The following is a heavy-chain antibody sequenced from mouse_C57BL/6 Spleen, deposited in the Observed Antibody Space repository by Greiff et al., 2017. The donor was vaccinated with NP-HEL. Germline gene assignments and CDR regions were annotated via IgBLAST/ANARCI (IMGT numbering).Heavy chain of an antibody. J-gene: IGHJ2*01. V-gene: IGHV7-3*01. Sequence: EVKLVESGGGLVQPGGSLSLSCAASGFTFTDYYMSWVRQPPGKALEWLGFIRNKANGYTTEYSASVKGRFTISRDNSQSILYLQMNALRAEDSATYYCARSGPTVALDYWGQGTTLTVSS. CDR3: ARSGPTVALDY. CDR1: GFTFTDYY. CDR2: IRNKANGYTT. D-gene: IGHD1-1*01.